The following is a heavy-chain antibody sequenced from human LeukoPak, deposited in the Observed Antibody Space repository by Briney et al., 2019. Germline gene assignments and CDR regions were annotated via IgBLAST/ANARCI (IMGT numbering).Heavy chain of an antibody. CDR3: AREDIAGRVTTILPY. V-gene: IGHV4-34*01. Sequence: PSETLSLTCAVYGGSFSGFYWSWIRQTSGKGLEWIGEINHSGSINYNPSLKSRVTISVDTSKNQFSLNMRSVTAADAGMYYCAREDIAGRVTTILPYWGQGTPVTVSS. CDR2: INHSGSI. D-gene: IGHD5-12*01. J-gene: IGHJ4*02. CDR1: GGSFSGFY.